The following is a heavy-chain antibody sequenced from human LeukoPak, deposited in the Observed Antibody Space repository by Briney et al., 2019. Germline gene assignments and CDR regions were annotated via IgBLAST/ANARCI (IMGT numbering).Heavy chain of an antibody. CDR1: GLIFSDYY. J-gene: IGHJ4*02. CDR2: ISSSGSTI. Sequence: GGSLRLSCAASGLIFSDYYMSWIRQAPGKGLEWVSYISSSGSTIHYADSVKGRFTISRDNAKNSLFLQMNSLRAEDTAVYYCAKDLLLYVWGSYRWVPFFDYWGQGTLVTVSS. V-gene: IGHV3-11*01. CDR3: AKDLLLYVWGSYRWVPFFDY. D-gene: IGHD3-16*02.